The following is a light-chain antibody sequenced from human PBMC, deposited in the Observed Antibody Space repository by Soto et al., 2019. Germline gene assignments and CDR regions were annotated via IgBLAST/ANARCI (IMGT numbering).Light chain of an antibody. CDR1: QGIGNS. CDR2: WTS. J-gene: IGKJ1*01. V-gene: IGKV1-27*01. Sequence: DIQMTQSPSSLSASVGDRVTITCRASQGIGNSLAWYQQKPGKVPQLLIYWTSTLQSGVPSRFSGSGSGTDFTLTISSLQPEDVATYYCQKYDRVPGIFGQGTKVEVK. CDR3: QKYDRVPGI.